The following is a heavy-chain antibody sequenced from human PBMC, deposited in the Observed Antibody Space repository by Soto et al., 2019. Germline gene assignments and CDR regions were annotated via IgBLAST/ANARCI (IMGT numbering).Heavy chain of an antibody. Sequence: QVQLQESGPGLVKPSETLSLNCTVSGGPISSYYWSWIRQSPGKGLEWIGYIYYSGSTNYNPSLKRRVTITVDTSKNQFSLELSSVTAADTAVYYCARGSSGWPPRFDYWGQGTLVTVSS. J-gene: IGHJ4*02. CDR2: IYYSGST. CDR3: ARGSSGWPPRFDY. D-gene: IGHD6-19*01. V-gene: IGHV4-59*01. CDR1: GGPISSYY.